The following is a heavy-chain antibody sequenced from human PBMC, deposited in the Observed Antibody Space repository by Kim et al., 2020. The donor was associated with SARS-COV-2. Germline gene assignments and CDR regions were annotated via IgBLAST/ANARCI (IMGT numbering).Heavy chain of an antibody. CDR3: ARASIAAARFDY. V-gene: IGHV4-34*13. J-gene: IGHJ4*02. Sequence: YNRSLKSRVTISVDTSKNQFPLKLSSVTAADTAVYYCARASIAAARFDYWGQGTLVTVSS. D-gene: IGHD6-13*01.